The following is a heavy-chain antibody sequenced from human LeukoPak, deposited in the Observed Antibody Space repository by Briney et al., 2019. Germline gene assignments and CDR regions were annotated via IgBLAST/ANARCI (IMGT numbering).Heavy chain of an antibody. CDR2: ITGSGGRT. V-gene: IGHV3-23*01. D-gene: IGHD4-17*01. J-gene: IGHJ3*02. Sequence: GGSLRLFCATSQFKLNNYGMTWVRQAPGKGLEWVSSITGSGGRTQYADSVQGRFTISRDNSKNTLYLQMNSLRAEDTGVYYCAKDPNGDYIGTFDIWGQGTMVTVSS. CDR1: QFKLNNYG. CDR3: AKDPNGDYIGTFDI.